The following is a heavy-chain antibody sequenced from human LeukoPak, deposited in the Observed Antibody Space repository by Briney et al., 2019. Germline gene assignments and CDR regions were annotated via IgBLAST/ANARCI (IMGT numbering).Heavy chain of an antibody. D-gene: IGHD3-10*01. CDR1: GGTFSSYA. CDR2: IIPIFGTA. Sequence: SVKVSCKASGGTFSSYAISWVRQAPGQVLEWMGGIIPIFGTANYAQKFQGRVTITADESTSTAYMELSSLRSEDTAVYYCARDNGGEYYYGSGSFYYFDYWGQGTLVTVSS. V-gene: IGHV1-69*13. CDR3: ARDNGGEYYYGSGSFYYFDY. J-gene: IGHJ4*02.